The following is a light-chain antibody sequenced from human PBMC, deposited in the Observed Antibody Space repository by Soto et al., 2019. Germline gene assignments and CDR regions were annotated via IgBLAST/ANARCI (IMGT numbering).Light chain of an antibody. CDR1: SSSVSASYY. Sequence: QTVVTQAPSFSVSPGGTVTLTCGLSSSSVSASYYPSWYQQTPGQAPRTLIYTTNTRSSGVPDRCSGSILGNKAALTITGAQADYESDYYCVLYMGSGILVFGGGTKLTVL. CDR2: TTN. J-gene: IGLJ2*01. V-gene: IGLV8-61*01. CDR3: VLYMGSGILV.